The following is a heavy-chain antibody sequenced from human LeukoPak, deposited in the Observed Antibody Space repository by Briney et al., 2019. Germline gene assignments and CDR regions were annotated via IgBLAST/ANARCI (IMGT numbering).Heavy chain of an antibody. CDR1: GFTFSSYW. CDR2: IKQDGSEK. Sequence: GGFLRLSCAASGFTFSSYWMSWVRQAPGKGLEWVANIKQDGSEKYYVDSVKGRFTISRDNAKNSLYLQMNSLRAEDTTVYYCARGEDSSGYYFDYWGQGTLVTVSS. D-gene: IGHD3-22*01. J-gene: IGHJ4*02. V-gene: IGHV3-7*01. CDR3: ARGEDSSGYYFDY.